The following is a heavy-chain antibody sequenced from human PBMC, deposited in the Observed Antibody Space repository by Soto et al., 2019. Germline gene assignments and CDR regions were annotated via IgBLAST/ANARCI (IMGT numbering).Heavy chain of an antibody. CDR1: GYTFTSYG. Sequence: QVPLVQSGAEVKKPWASVKVSCKASGYTFTSYGISWVRQAPGQGLEWMGWISAYNGNTNYAQKLQGRVTMTTDTSTSTAYMELRSLRSDDTAVYYCARDHVVYALGSWFDPWGQGTLVTVSS. V-gene: IGHV1-18*01. D-gene: IGHD2-8*02. CDR2: ISAYNGNT. CDR3: ARDHVVYALGSWFDP. J-gene: IGHJ5*02.